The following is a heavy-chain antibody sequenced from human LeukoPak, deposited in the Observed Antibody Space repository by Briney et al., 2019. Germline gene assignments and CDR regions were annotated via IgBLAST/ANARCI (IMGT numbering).Heavy chain of an antibody. CDR2: IYYSGST. V-gene: IGHV4-61*01. J-gene: IGHJ5*02. D-gene: IGHD3-3*01. Sequence: SETLSLTCTVSGGSVSSGSYYWSWIRQPPGKGLEWVGNIYYSGSTNYNPSLKSRVTISVDTSKNQFSLKLSSVTAADTAVYYCARGGRYYDFWSGEHPNWFDPWGQGTLVTVSS. CDR1: GGSVSSGSYY. CDR3: ARGGRYYDFWSGEHPNWFDP.